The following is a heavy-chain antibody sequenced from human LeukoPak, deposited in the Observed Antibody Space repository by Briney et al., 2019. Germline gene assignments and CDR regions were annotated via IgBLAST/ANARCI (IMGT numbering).Heavy chain of an antibody. CDR3: AREGNYNMDV. CDR1: GFTFSSHW. CDR2: IKQDGSVK. J-gene: IGHJ6*03. V-gene: IGHV3-7*01. Sequence: GGSLRLSCAASGFTFSSHWMTWVRQAPGKGLGWVANIKQDGSVKYYVDSVKGRFTISRDNAKNSLYLQMNSLRVEDTAVYYCAREGNYNMDVWGKGTTVTVSS.